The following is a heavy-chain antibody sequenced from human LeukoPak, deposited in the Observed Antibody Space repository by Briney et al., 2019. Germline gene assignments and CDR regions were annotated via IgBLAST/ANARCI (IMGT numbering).Heavy chain of an antibody. D-gene: IGHD3-10*01. V-gene: IGHV4-30-4*01. CDR3: ARLRYYYGSGSYDY. Sequence: PSETLSLTCTVSGGSISSGDYYWSWIRQPPGKGLEWIGYIYYSGSANYNPSLKSRVTISVDKSKNQFSLKLSSVTAADTAVYYCARLRYYYGSGSYDYWGQGTLVTVSS. J-gene: IGHJ4*02. CDR1: GGSISSGDYY. CDR2: IYYSGSA.